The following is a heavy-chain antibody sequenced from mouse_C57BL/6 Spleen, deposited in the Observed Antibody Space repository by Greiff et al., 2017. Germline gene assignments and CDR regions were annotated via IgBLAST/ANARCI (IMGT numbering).Heavy chain of an antibody. CDR1: GFTFSSYG. V-gene: IGHV5-6*01. D-gene: IGHD1-1*01. CDR3: AQTGTTGYFDY. CDR2: ISSGGSYT. J-gene: IGHJ2*01. Sequence: EVHLVESGGDLVKPGGSQKLSCAASGFTFSSYGMSWVRQTPDKRLEWVATISSGGSYTYYPDSVKGRFTISRDNAKNTLYLQMSSLKSEDTAMYYCAQTGTTGYFDYWGQGTTLTVSS.